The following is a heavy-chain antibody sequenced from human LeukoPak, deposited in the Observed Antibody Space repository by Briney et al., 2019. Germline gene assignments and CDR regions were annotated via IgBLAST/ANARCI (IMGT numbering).Heavy chain of an antibody. J-gene: IGHJ5*02. V-gene: IGHV3-23*01. Sequence: PGGSLRLSCAASGFTFSTYAMSWVRQAPRRGLEWVSSIIDSGGATYYADSVKGRFTISRDNSKNTLYLQMSSLRAEDTAVYYCAKDRNGDILTGYNWLDPWGQGTLVTVSS. CDR2: IIDSGGAT. CDR3: AKDRNGDILTGYNWLDP. D-gene: IGHD3-9*01. CDR1: GFTFSTYA.